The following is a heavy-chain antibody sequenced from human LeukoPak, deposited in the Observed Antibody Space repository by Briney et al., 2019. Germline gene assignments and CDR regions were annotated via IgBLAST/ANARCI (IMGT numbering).Heavy chain of an antibody. CDR3: ARVTWSGRAVDGDYYFDY. V-gene: IGHV1-69*05. D-gene: IGHD3-10*01. J-gene: IGHJ4*02. Sequence: SVKVSCKASGGTFSSYAISWVRQAPGQGLEWMGGIIPIFGTANYAQKFQGRVTITTDESTSTAYMELSSLRSEDTAVYYCARVTWSGRAVDGDYYFDYWGQGTLVTVSS. CDR2: IIPIFGTA. CDR1: GGTFSSYA.